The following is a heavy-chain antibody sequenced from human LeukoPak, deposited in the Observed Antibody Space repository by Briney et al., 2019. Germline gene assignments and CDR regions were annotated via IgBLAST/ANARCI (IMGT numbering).Heavy chain of an antibody. CDR3: ARSGRGGAFDI. J-gene: IGHJ3*02. CDR2: IYSDGSRT. V-gene: IGHV3-74*01. CDR1: GFTFSSYW. D-gene: IGHD1-26*01. Sequence: GGSLRLSCAASGFTFSSYWVHWVRQGPGKGLVWVSRIYSDGSRTNNADSVKGRFTISGDNAKDTLYLQMNSPRAEDTAVYYCARSGRGGAFDIWGQGTMVTVSS.